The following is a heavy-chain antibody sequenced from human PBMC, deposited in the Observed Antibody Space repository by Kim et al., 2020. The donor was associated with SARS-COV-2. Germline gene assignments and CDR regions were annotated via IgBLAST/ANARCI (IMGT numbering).Heavy chain of an antibody. Sequence: ADSVKRRFTISSNTAKNSMYLQMNSLRAEDTALYYCAKSYFPVARYYFDYWGQGTLVTVSS. V-gene: IGHV3-9*01. CDR3: AKSYFPVARYYFDY. J-gene: IGHJ4*02. D-gene: IGHD6-19*01.